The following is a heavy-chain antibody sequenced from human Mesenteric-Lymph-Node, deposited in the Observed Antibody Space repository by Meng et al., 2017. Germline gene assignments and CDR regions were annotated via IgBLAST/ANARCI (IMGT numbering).Heavy chain of an antibody. CDR2: IKQDGSEK. CDR1: GFTFSNCW. J-gene: IGHJ4*02. Sequence: GESLKISCEASGFTFSNCWMSWVRQAPGKGLEWVANIKQDGSEKYYVDSVKGRFTISRDNAKNSLYLQMNSLRAEDTAVYYCARDTPSRYFDYWGQGTLVTVSS. V-gene: IGHV3-7*01. CDR3: ARDTPSRYFDY.